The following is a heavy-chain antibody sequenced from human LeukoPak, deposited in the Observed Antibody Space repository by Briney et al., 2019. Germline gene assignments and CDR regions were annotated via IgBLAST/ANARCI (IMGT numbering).Heavy chain of an antibody. J-gene: IGHJ4*02. Sequence: SETLSLTCTVSGGSISSYYWSWIRQPPGKGLEWIGYIYYSGSTNYNPSLTSRVTISVDTSKNQFSLKLSSVTAADTAVYYCARRATMVRGVIIWGQGTLVTVSS. D-gene: IGHD3-10*01. CDR1: GGSISSYY. CDR3: ARRATMVRGVII. CDR2: IYYSGST. V-gene: IGHV4-59*08.